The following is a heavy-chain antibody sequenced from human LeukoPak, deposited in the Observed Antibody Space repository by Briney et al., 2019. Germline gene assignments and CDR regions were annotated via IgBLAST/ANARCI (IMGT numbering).Heavy chain of an antibody. CDR1: GGSISSGGYY. Sequence: SQTLSLTCTVSGGSISSGGYYWSWIRQHPGKGLEWIGYIYYSGSTYYNPSLKSRVTISVDTSKNQFSLKLSSVTAADTAVYYCARSAYIAARVDFDYWGQGTLVTVSS. D-gene: IGHD6-6*01. CDR3: ARSAYIAARVDFDY. CDR2: IYYSGST. V-gene: IGHV4-31*03. J-gene: IGHJ4*02.